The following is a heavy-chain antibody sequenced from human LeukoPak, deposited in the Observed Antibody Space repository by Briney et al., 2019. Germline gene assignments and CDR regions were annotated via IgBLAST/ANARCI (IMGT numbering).Heavy chain of an antibody. CDR1: GGSISSSNYY. D-gene: IGHD3-22*01. J-gene: IGHJ1*01. Sequence: SETLSLTCTVSGGSISSSNYYWGWIRQPPGKGLEWIGSIYYSGSTYYNPSLKSRVTISVDTSKNQFSLKLSSVTAADTAVYYCARLRGIVVVIVWGQGTLVTVSS. CDR3: ARLRGIVVVIV. V-gene: IGHV4-39*01. CDR2: IYYSGST.